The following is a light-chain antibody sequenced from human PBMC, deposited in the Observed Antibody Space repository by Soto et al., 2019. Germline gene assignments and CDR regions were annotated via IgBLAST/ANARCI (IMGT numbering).Light chain of an antibody. J-gene: IGKJ1*01. CDR3: LQSYSTPRT. Sequence: DIQITQSPSTLSASVGDRLTITCRARQSIINWLGWYPPKPGKAPKLLIYAASSLQSGVPSRFSGSGAGTDCTRSISSLQPEDVKTYFCLQSYSTPRTFGQGTKVDIK. CDR1: QSIINW. CDR2: AAS. V-gene: IGKV1-39*01.